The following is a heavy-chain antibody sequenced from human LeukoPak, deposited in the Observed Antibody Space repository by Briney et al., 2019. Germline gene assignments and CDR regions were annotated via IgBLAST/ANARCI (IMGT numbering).Heavy chain of an antibody. D-gene: IGHD5-12*01. V-gene: IGHV1-69*13. CDR1: GGTFSSYA. J-gene: IGHJ6*02. CDR3: ARHLDIVATSVTYYYYYGMDV. Sequence: SVKVSCKASGGTFSSYAISWVRQAPGQGLEWMGGIIPIFGTANYAQKFQGRVTITADESTSTAYMELSSLRSEDTAVYYCARHLDIVATSVTYYYYYGMDVWGQGTTVTVS. CDR2: IIPIFGTA.